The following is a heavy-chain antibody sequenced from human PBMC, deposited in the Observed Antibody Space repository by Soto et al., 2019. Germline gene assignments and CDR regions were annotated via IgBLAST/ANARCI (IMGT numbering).Heavy chain of an antibody. Sequence: QVQLQQWGAGLLKPSETLSLTCAVYGGSFSGYYWSWIRQPPGKGLEWIGEINHSGSTNYTPSLRSRLTISVDTSKTQFSLKLSSVTAVDTAVYYCARRRGHSSGWYSIDYWGQGTLVTVSS. D-gene: IGHD6-19*01. CDR2: INHSGST. CDR1: GGSFSGYY. CDR3: ARRRGHSSGWYSIDY. J-gene: IGHJ4*02. V-gene: IGHV4-34*01.